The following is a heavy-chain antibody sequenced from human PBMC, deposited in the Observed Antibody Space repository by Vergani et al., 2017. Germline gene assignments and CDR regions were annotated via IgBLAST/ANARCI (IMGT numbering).Heavy chain of an antibody. V-gene: IGHV3-21*01. D-gene: IGHD2-8*01. CDR3: ARDYCTNGVCYPRGWYYYYGMDV. CDR2: ISSSSSYI. Sequence: EVQLVESGGGLVKPGGSLRLSCAASGFTFSSYSMNWVRQAPGKGLEWVSSISSSSSYIYYADSVKGRFTISRDNSKNTLYLQMNSLRAEDTAVYYCARDYCTNGVCYPRGWYYYYGMDVWGQGTTVTVSS. J-gene: IGHJ6*02. CDR1: GFTFSSYS.